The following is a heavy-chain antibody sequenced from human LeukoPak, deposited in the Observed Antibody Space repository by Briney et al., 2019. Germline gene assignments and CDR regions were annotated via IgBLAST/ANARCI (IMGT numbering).Heavy chain of an antibody. CDR3: AKRGRTGFCISPSSPERDPDS. J-gene: IGHJ4*02. CDR1: GGSISSSSYY. Sequence: SETLSLTCTVSGGSISSSSYYWGWIRQPPGKGLEWIGSIYYSGSTYYNPSLKSRVTISVDTSKNQFSLKLSSVTAADTAVYSCAKRGRTGFCISPSSPERDPDSGGQEPLVPVPS. D-gene: IGHD2-2*01. V-gene: IGHV4-39*01. CDR2: IYYSGST.